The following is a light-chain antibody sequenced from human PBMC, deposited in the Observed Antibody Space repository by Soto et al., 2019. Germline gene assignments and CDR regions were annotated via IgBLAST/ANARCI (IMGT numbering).Light chain of an antibody. J-gene: IGLJ3*02. V-gene: IGLV1-44*01. CDR2: SDD. CDR1: SSNVGSNT. CDR3: ASWEDSLNGWV. Sequence: QSVLTQPPSASGTPGQRVTISCSGSSSNVGSNTVSWYQQLPGTAPKVLIYSDDQRPSGVPDRFSGSRSGSSASLAISGPQSGDEADYYCASWEDSLNGWVIGGGTKLTVL.